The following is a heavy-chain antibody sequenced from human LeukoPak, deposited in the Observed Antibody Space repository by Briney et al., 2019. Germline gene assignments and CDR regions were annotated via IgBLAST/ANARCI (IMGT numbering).Heavy chain of an antibody. CDR2: ISAYNGNT. V-gene: IGHV1-18*01. Sequence: ASVKVSCKASGYTFTSYGINWVRQAPGQGLEWMGWISAYNGNTNYAQKLQGRVTMTTDTSTSTAYMELRSLRSDDTAVYYCARVDDIGYCSSTSCHGWFDPWGQGTLVTVSS. D-gene: IGHD2-2*01. CDR1: GYTFTSYG. CDR3: ARVDDIGYCSSTSCHGWFDP. J-gene: IGHJ5*02.